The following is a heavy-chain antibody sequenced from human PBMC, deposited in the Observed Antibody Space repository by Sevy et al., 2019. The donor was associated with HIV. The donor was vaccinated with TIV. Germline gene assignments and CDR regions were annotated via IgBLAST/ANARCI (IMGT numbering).Heavy chain of an antibody. J-gene: IGHJ4*02. V-gene: IGHV3-49*03. CDR1: GFTFDDYA. CDR3: TRGLATADTPEYYFDY. Sequence: GGSLRLSCTTSGFTFDDYAMSWIRQAPGKGLEWVAFITRNSYEAYGGTTDYAASVKGRFIISRDDSKSIAYLQMNSLKTEDTAVYYCTRGLATADTPEYYFDYWGQRTLVTVSS. D-gene: IGHD5-12*01. CDR2: ITRNSYEAYGGTT.